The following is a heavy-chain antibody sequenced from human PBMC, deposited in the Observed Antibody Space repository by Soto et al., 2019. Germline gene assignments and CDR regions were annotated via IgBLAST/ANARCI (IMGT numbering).Heavy chain of an antibody. D-gene: IGHD3-10*01. Sequence: QLQLQESGSGLVKPSQTLSLTCAVSGGPISSGGYSWSWIRQPPGKGLEWIGYIYHSGSTYYNPSLKSRVTISVDRSKNQFSLKLSSVTAADTAVYYCARASMVRGVPNWFDPWGQGTLVTVSS. CDR3: ARASMVRGVPNWFDP. J-gene: IGHJ5*02. CDR1: GGPISSGGYS. V-gene: IGHV4-30-2*01. CDR2: IYHSGST.